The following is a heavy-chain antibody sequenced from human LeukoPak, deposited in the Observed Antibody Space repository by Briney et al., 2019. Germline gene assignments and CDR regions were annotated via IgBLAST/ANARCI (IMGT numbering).Heavy chain of an antibody. D-gene: IGHD6-13*01. CDR2: INPNSGGA. V-gene: IGHV1-2*06. Sequence: ASVKVSCKASGYTFTGYYIHWVRQAPGQGLEWMGRINPNSGGANYAQKFQGRVTMTRDTPINTAHMELSRLRSDDTAVYYCATGVAAADDVFDIWGQGTMVTVSS. J-gene: IGHJ3*02. CDR1: GYTFTGYY. CDR3: ATGVAAADDVFDI.